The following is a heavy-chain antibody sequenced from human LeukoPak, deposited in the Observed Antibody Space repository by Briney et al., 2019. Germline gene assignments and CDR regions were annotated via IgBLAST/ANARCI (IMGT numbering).Heavy chain of an antibody. J-gene: IGHJ4*02. D-gene: IGHD3-10*01. CDR3: ARQMVRGVIRGFDY. CDR2: ITYNGATA. Sequence: GGSLRLSCAASGFTFSDYSMVWVRQAPGRGLEWVSYITYNGATAYHADSVKGRFSISRDNAKNSLFLRMNSLRAEDTAVYYCARQMVRGVIRGFDYWGQGTLVTVSS. CDR1: GFTFSDYS. V-gene: IGHV3-48*04.